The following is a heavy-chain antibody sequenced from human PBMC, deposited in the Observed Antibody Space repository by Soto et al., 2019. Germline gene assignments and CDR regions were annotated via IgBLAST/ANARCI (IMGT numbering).Heavy chain of an antibody. CDR2: IYYSGST. Sequence: QVQLQESGPGLVKPSQTLSLTCTVSGGSISSGGYYWSWIRQHPGKGLEWIGYIYYSGSTYYNPSLKSRVTISVDTSKYQFSLKLSSVTAADTAVYYCARAFWDSSSWYPIDYWGQGTLVTVSS. CDR3: ARAFWDSSSWYPIDY. CDR1: GGSISSGGYY. J-gene: IGHJ4*02. D-gene: IGHD6-13*01. V-gene: IGHV4-31*03.